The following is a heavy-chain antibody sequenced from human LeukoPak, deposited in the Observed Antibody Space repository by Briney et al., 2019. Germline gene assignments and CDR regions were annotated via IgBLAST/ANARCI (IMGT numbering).Heavy chain of an antibody. CDR1: GGTFSSYA. CDR3: ARGFYGDYRGINLNYFDY. J-gene: IGHJ4*02. V-gene: IGHV1-69*01. CDR2: IIPIFGTA. D-gene: IGHD4-17*01. Sequence: SVKVPCKASGGTFSSYAISWVRQAPGQGLEWMGGIIPIFGTANYAQKFQGRVTITADESTSTAYMELSSLRSEDTAVYYCARGFYGDYRGINLNYFDYWGQGTLVTVSS.